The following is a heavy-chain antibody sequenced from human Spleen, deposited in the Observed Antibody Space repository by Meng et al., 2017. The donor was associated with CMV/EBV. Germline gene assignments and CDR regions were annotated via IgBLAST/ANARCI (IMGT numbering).Heavy chain of an antibody. CDR1: GFTFSSHS. CDR2: ISSSSSYI. CDR3: ARSAGGRFLEWLSPSYYYYGMDV. D-gene: IGHD3-3*01. J-gene: IGHJ6*02. V-gene: IGHV3-21*01. Sequence: GGSLRLSCAASGFTFSSHSMNWVRQAPGKGLEWVSSISSSSSYIYYADSVKGRFTISRDNAKNSLYLQMNSLRAEDTAVYYCARSAGGRFLEWLSPSYYYYGMDVWGQGTTVTVSS.